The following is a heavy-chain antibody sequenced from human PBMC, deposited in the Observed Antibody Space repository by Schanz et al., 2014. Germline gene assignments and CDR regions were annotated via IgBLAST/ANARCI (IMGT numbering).Heavy chain of an antibody. V-gene: IGHV1-2*04. CDR2: INPNTGGT. J-gene: IGHJ6*02. Sequence: QVHLVQSGAEVHKPGASLKISCKASGYTFTSYDFNWVRQAPGQGLEWMGWINPNTGGTNFAQKFQGWVTVTRDTSISTVYMELSRVTYEDTAVYYCARDDRAYYYGMGVWGQGTTVTVS. D-gene: IGHD3-22*01. CDR1: GYTFTSYD. CDR3: ARDDRAYYYGMGV.